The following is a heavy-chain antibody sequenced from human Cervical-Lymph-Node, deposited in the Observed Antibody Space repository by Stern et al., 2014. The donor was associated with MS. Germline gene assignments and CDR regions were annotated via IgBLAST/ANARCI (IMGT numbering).Heavy chain of an antibody. V-gene: IGHV1-69*01. Sequence: VQLVESGAEVKKPGSSVKVSCKASGGTFSSYAISWVRQAPGQGLEWMGGIIPIFGTANYARKFQGKVTITAGESTSTAYMELSSLRSEDTAVYYCARGELKEGLVRGMDVWGQGTTVTVSS. J-gene: IGHJ6*02. CDR2: IIPIFGTA. CDR1: GGTFSSYA. D-gene: IGHD1-26*01. CDR3: ARGELKEGLVRGMDV.